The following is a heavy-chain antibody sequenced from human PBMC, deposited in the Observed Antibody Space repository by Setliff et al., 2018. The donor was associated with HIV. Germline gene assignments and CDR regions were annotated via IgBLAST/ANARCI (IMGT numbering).Heavy chain of an antibody. CDR1: GGSFSGYY. CDR2: IDDSGTT. J-gene: IGHJ4*02. CDR3: ARLSDISSGWYGSFDF. D-gene: IGHD6-19*01. V-gene: IGHV4-59*08. Sequence: PSETLSLTCAVYGGSFSGYYWSWIRQPPGKGLEWIGCIDDSGTTNYNPSLETRVTISIDTSKNQFSLKLTSVTAADTAVYYCARLSDISSGWYGSFDFWGQGTLVTVSS.